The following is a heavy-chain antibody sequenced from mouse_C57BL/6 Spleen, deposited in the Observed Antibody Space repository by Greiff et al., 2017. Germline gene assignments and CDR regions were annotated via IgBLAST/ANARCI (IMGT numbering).Heavy chain of an antibody. Sequence: QVQLKQSGPELVKPGASVKISCKASGYAFSSSWMNWVKQRPGKGLEWIGRIYPGDGDTNYNGKFKGKATLTAYKSSSTAYMQLSSLTSEDSAVYFCAREADYYGSSSYYFDYWGQGTTLTVSS. V-gene: IGHV1-82*01. CDR3: AREADYYGSSSYYFDY. CDR2: IYPGDGDT. D-gene: IGHD1-1*01. J-gene: IGHJ2*01. CDR1: GYAFSSSW.